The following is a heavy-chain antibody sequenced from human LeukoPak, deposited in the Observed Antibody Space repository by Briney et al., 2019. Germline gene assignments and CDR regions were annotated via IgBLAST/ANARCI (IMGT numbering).Heavy chain of an antibody. D-gene: IGHD4-17*01. J-gene: IGHJ2*01. CDR2: IKQDGSER. V-gene: IGHV3-7*03. Sequence: PGGSLRLSCAASEFMFSSYWMSWVRQAPGKGLEWVANIKQDGSERYNVDSVKGRFTISRDNAKNSLYLQMNSLRAEDTAFYYCARRMTTVATRYLDLWGRGTLVTVSS. CDR3: ARRMTTVATRYLDL. CDR1: EFMFSSYW.